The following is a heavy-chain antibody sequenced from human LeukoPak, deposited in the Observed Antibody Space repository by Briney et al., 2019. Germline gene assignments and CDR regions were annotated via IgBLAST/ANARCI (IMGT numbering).Heavy chain of an antibody. CDR2: IYYSGST. D-gene: IGHD3-10*01. J-gene: IGHJ4*02. Sequence: PSETPSLTCTVSGGSISSYYWSWIRQPPGKGLEWIGYIYYSGSTNYNPSLKSRVTISVDTSKNQFSLKLSSVTAADTAVYYCARAPYYYGSGSYLGFDYWGQGTLVTVSS. V-gene: IGHV4-59*01. CDR3: ARAPYYYGSGSYLGFDY. CDR1: GGSISSYY.